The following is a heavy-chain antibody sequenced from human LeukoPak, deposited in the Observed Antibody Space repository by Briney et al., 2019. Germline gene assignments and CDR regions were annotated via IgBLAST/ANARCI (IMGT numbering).Heavy chain of an antibody. D-gene: IGHD2-2*01. CDR1: GGSISSYY. CDR2: IYYSGST. V-gene: IGHV4-59*01. J-gene: IGHJ4*02. Sequence: SETLSLTCTVSGGSISSYYWSWIRQPPGKGLEWIGYIYYSGSTNYNPSLKSRVTISVDTSKNQFSLKLSPVTAADTAVYYCARQVDCSSTSCYVLEPYFDYWGQGTLVTVSS. CDR3: ARQVDCSSTSCYVLEPYFDY.